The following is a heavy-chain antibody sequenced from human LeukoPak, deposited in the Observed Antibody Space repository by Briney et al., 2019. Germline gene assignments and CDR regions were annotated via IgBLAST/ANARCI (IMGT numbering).Heavy chain of an antibody. Sequence: PSETLSLTCTVSGYSISSGYYWGWIRQPPGKGLEWIGSIYHSGSTYYNPSLKSRVTISVDTSKNQFSLKLSSVTAADTAVYYCARGPSDYGFDYWGQGTLVTVSS. CDR3: ARGPSDYGFDY. CDR2: IYHSGST. J-gene: IGHJ4*02. D-gene: IGHD4-17*01. V-gene: IGHV4-38-2*02. CDR1: GYSISSGYY.